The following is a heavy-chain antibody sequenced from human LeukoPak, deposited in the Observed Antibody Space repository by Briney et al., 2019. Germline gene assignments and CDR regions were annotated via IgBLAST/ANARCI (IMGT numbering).Heavy chain of an antibody. CDR1: GGSTSNSF. CDR3: ARAPSGCGGTCAFDY. Sequence: SETLSLTCTVSGGSTSNSFWSWIRQPAGKGLEWIGRIYTDGSTNSNPSLRSRLTMSLDTSKNQFSLQPTSVTAADTAVYFCARAPSGCGGTCAFDYWGQGTLVTVSS. D-gene: IGHD2-15*01. J-gene: IGHJ4*02. V-gene: IGHV4-4*07. CDR2: IYTDGST.